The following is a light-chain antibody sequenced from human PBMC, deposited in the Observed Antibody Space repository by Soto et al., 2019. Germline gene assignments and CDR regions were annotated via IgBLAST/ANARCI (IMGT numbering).Light chain of an antibody. CDR1: SSNIGAGYD. J-gene: IGLJ2*01. CDR3: QSYDSSLSGWKV. V-gene: IGLV1-40*01. CDR2: GNS. Sequence: QSVLTQPPSVSGAPGQRVTISCTGSSSNIGAGYDVHWYQPVPGTAPKLLIYGNSNRPSGVPDRFSGSKSGTSASLAITGLQAEDEADYYCQSYDSSLSGWKVFGGGTKLTGL.